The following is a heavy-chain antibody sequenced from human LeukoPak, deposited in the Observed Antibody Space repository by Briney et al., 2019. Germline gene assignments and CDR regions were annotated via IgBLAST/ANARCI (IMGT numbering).Heavy chain of an antibody. D-gene: IGHD1-7*01. CDR3: ARGSNWNYRHYYYMDV. V-gene: IGHV3-13*01. J-gene: IGHJ6*03. CDR1: GFTFSSYD. Sequence: GGSLRLPCAASGFTFSSYDMHWVRQATGKGLEWVSAIGTAGDTYYPGSVKGRFTISRENAKNSLYLQMNSLRAGDTAVYYCARGSNWNYRHYYYMDVWGKGTTVTVSS. CDR2: IGTAGDT.